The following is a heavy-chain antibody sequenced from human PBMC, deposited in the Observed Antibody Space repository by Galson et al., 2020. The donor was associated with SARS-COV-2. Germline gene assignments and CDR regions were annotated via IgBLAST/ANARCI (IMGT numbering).Heavy chain of an antibody. V-gene: IGHV3-74*01. CDR2: INSDGSST. CDR3: AKGLWFGELWAPGFDY. D-gene: IGHD3-10*01. Sequence: GESLKISCAASGFTFSSYWMHWVRQAPGKGLVWVSRINSDGSSTSYADSVKGRFTISRDNAKNTLYLQMNSLRAEDTAVYYCAKGLWFGELWAPGFDYWGQGTLVTVSS. CDR1: GFTFSSYW. J-gene: IGHJ4*02.